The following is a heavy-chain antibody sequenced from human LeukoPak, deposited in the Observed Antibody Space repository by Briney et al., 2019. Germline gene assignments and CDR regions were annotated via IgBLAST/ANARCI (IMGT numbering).Heavy chain of an antibody. CDR2: ISSTGSTI. J-gene: IGHJ4*02. CDR1: GFTFTTYS. V-gene: IGHV3-48*04. CDR3: ARYHYGSLYFDY. Sequence: GGSLRLSCAASGFTFTTYSMNWVRQAPGKGLEWVSFISSTGSTIYYADSVKGRFTISRDNAKNSLYLQMNSLRAEDTAVYYCARYHYGSLYFDYWGQGTLVTVSS. D-gene: IGHD4-17*01.